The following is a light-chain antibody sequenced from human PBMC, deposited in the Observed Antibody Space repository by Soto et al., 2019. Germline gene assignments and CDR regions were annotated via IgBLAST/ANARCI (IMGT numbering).Light chain of an antibody. Sequence: EIVLTQSPGTLSLSPGERATLSCRASQSVGSSYLAWYQQKPGQAPRLLIYGASNRATGIPDRFSGSGSGNDFTLTISRLEPEDFAVYYCQQFGGSPPGTFGQGTRLQIK. J-gene: IGKJ2*02. CDR1: QSVGSSY. CDR3: QQFGGSPPGT. V-gene: IGKV3-20*01. CDR2: GAS.